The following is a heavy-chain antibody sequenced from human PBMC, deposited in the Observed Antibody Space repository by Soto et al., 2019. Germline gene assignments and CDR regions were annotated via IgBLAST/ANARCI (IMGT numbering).Heavy chain of an antibody. CDR2: INPSGGST. J-gene: IGHJ4*02. V-gene: IGHV1-46*01. D-gene: IGHD2-15*01. CDR3: ARHLGYCSGGSC. CDR1: GYTLTRYY. Sequence: ASVKVSWKASGYTLTRYYMHWVRQAPGQGLEWMGIINPSGGSTSYAQKFQGRVTMTRDTSTSTVYMELSSLRSEDTAVYYCARHLGYCSGGSCWGQGTLVTVSS.